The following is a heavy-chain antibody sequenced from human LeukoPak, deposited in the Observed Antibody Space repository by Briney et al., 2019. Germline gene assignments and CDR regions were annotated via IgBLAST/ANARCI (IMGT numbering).Heavy chain of an antibody. V-gene: IGHV1-24*01. CDR1: GYTLTELS. Sequence: GAPVKVSCKVSGYTLTELSMHWVRQAPGKGLEWMGGFDPEDGETIYAQKFQGRVTMTEDTSTDTAYMELSSLRSEDTAVYYCATHLWFGDAFDIWGQGTMVTVSS. J-gene: IGHJ3*02. CDR3: ATHLWFGDAFDI. CDR2: FDPEDGET. D-gene: IGHD3-10*01.